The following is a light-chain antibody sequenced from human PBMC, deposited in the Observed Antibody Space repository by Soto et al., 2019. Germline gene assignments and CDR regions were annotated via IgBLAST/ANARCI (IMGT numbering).Light chain of an antibody. CDR3: QQYASYSSGP. CDR2: DAS. CDR1: QTINSA. Sequence: DIHMTHSPSTLSASVAAISTITCRASQTINSALAWYQHKLGKAPKVLIFDASILKPGAPSRFSGVGSGTEFTLTISNLQPADFATYYCQQYASYSSGPFGQGTKVDIK. V-gene: IGKV1-5*01. J-gene: IGKJ1*01.